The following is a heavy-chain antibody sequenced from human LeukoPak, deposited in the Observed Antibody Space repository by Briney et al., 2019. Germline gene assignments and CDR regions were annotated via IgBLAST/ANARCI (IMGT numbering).Heavy chain of an antibody. D-gene: IGHD1-26*01. CDR2: IYYSGST. V-gene: IGHV4-59*01. CDR3: ARGAGGSYGGHFDY. Sequence: SETLSLTCTVSGGSISSYYWSWIRQPPGKGLEWIGYIYYSGSTNYNPSLKSRVTISVDTSKNQFSLKLSSVTAADTAVYYCARGAGGSYGGHFDYWGQGTLVTVSS. J-gene: IGHJ4*02. CDR1: GGSISSYY.